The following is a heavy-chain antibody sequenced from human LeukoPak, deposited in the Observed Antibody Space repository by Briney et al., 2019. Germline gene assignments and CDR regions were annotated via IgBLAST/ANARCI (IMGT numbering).Heavy chain of an antibody. CDR3: ARVYEMIRGVIGSDAFDI. Sequence: ASVRVSCKASGYTFTTYYMHWVRQGPGEGGGRMGLINPSGGSNTYAQKFQGRVTMTSDTSTSTVYMELSSLRSEDTAVYYCARVYEMIRGVIGSDAFDIWGQGTMVTVSS. CDR2: INPSGGSN. D-gene: IGHD3-10*01. CDR1: GYTFTTYY. J-gene: IGHJ3*02. V-gene: IGHV1-46*01.